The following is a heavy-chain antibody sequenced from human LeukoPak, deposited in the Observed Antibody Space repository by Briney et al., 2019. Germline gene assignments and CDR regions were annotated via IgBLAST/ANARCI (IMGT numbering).Heavy chain of an antibody. CDR1: GFTFSDYY. Sequence: PGGSLRLSCAASGFTFSDYYMSWIRQAPGKGLEWVSYISSSGSTIYYADSVKGRFTISRDNTKNSLFLQMNYLRAEDTAIYYCASDLDWDYDILSWGQGILVTVSS. CDR2: ISSSGSTI. D-gene: IGHD3-9*01. J-gene: IGHJ4*02. CDR3: ASDLDWDYDILS. V-gene: IGHV3-11*04.